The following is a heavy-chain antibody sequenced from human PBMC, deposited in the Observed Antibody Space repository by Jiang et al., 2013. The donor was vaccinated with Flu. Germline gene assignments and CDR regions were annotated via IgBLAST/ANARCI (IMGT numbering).Heavy chain of an antibody. J-gene: IGHJ4*02. CDR2: ISYDGSNK. Sequence: GVVQPGRSLRLSCAASGFTFSSYGMHWVRQAPGKGLEWVAVISYDGSNKYYADSVKGRFTISRDNSKNTLYLQMNSLRAEDTAVYYCAKAPDYYDSSDNNGLFDYWGQGTLVTVSS. V-gene: IGHV3-30*18. CDR1: GFTFSSYG. D-gene: IGHD3-22*01. CDR3: AKAPDYYDSSDNNGLFDY.